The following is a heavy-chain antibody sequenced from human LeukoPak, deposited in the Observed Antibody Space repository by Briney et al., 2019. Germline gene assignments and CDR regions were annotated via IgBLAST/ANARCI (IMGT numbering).Heavy chain of an antibody. J-gene: IGHJ6*02. CDR1: GGTFSSYT. V-gene: IGHV1-69*02. CDR3: ARADGGPIFGGTDV. Sequence: ASVKVSCKASGGTFSSYTNSWVRQAPGQGLEWMGRIIPIFGIANYAQKFQGRVTITADKSTSTAYMELSSLRSEDTAVYYCARADGGPIFGGTDVWGQGTTVTVSS. D-gene: IGHD3-3*01. CDR2: IIPIFGIA.